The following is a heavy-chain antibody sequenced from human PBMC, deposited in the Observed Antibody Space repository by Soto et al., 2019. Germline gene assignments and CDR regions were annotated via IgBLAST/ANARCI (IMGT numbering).Heavy chain of an antibody. V-gene: IGHV3-33*01. D-gene: IGHD5-18*01. Sequence: QVQLVESGGGVVRPGRSLRLACEASGFSFSTYGMHWVRQAPGKGLQWVAVIWSDGTNTYYADSVKGRFTISRDNSKDTLYLEMNNLRAEDTAVYYCARVEAPLIHSDHYYYGMDVWGQGTTVTVSS. J-gene: IGHJ6*02. CDR1: GFSFSTYG. CDR2: IWSDGTNT. CDR3: ARVEAPLIHSDHYYYGMDV.